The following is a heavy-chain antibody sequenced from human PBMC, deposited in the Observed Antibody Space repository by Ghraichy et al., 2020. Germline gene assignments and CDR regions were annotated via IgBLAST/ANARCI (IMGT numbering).Heavy chain of an antibody. CDR1: GFTFNNYA. CDR3: AKDRFSGTYPYNFDY. CDR2: VSGSGGNT. V-gene: IGHV3-23*01. J-gene: IGHJ4*02. D-gene: IGHD1-26*01. Sequence: GGSLRLSCAASGFTFNNYAMSWVRQAPGKGLEWVSAVSGSGGNTYYADSVQGRFSISRDNSENTVFLQMNSLRAEDTAIYYCAKDRFSGTYPYNFDYWGQGMLVTVSS.